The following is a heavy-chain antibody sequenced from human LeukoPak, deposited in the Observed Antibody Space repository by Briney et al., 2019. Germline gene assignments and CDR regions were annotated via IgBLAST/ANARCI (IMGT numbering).Heavy chain of an antibody. D-gene: IGHD1-7*01. Sequence: GGSLRLSCAASGFTVSSNYMTWVRQAPGKGLERVSVLYGGGSTYYADSVKDRFTISRDNSKNTLYLQMNSLRVEDTAVYYCARDGGTGTSFGMDVWGQGTTVTVSS. CDR3: ARDGGTGTSFGMDV. J-gene: IGHJ6*02. CDR1: GFTVSSNY. V-gene: IGHV3-66*01. CDR2: LYGGGST.